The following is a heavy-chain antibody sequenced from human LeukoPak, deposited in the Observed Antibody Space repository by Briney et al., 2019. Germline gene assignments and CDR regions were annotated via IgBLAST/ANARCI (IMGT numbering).Heavy chain of an antibody. V-gene: IGHV4-34*01. CDR2: INHSGST. J-gene: IGHJ4*02. CDR1: GGSFSGYY. CDR3: ATQNYYGSGSSVDY. Sequence: SETLSLTCAVYGGSFSGYYWSWIRQPPGKGLEWIGEINHSGSTNHNPSLKSRVTISVDTSKNQFSLKLSSVTAADTAVYYCATQNYYGSGSSVDYWGQGTLVTVSS. D-gene: IGHD3-10*01.